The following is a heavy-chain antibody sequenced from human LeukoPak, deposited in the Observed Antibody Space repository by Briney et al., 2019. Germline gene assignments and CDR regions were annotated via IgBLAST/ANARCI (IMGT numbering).Heavy chain of an antibody. D-gene: IGHD2-2*01. V-gene: IGHV4-31*03. CDR3: ARSPWSPAAIDY. J-gene: IGHJ4*02. CDR2: IYYSGST. CDR1: GGTISSGGYY. Sequence: SQTVSLTCTVSGGTISSGGYYWSWIRQHPGKGLEWIGYIYYSGSTYYNPSLKSRVTISVDTSKNQFSLKLSSVTAADTAVYYCARSPWSPAAIDYWGQGTLVTVSS.